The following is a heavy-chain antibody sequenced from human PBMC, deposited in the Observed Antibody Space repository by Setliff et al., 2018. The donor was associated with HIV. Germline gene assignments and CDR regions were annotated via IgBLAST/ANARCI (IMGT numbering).Heavy chain of an antibody. CDR2: IIPIFGTT. V-gene: IGHV1-69*13. CDR1: GFTFSDYY. Sequence: SVKVSCKASGFTFSDYYMHWVRQAPGQGLEWMGGIIPIFGTTHYAQKFQGRVTVTADESTSTAYMQLSSLRSDDTAVYYCARGRNYDSSGYGDYYYYMDVWGKGTTVTVSS. D-gene: IGHD3-22*01. J-gene: IGHJ6*03. CDR3: ARGRNYDSSGYGDYYYYMDV.